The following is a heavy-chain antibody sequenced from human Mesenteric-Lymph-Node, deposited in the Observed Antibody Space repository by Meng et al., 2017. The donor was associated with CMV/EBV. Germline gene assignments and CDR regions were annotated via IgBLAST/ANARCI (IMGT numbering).Heavy chain of an antibody. CDR2: ISSSSSYI. CDR3: ARDRSGYYGYYGMDV. D-gene: IGHD3-3*01. J-gene: IGHJ6*02. V-gene: IGHV3-21*01. CDR1: GFTFSSYW. Sequence: GESLKISCAASGFTFSSYWMSWVRQAPGKGLEWVSSISSSSSYIYYADSVKGRFTISRDNAKNSLYLQMNSLRAEDTAVYYCARDRSGYYGYYGMDVWGQGTT.